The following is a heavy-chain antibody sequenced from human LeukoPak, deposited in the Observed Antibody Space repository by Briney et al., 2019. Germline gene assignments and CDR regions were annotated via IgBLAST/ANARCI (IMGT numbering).Heavy chain of an antibody. D-gene: IGHD2-2*02. CDR2: INKGGSYM. CDR1: GFTFRDYT. J-gene: IGHJ4*02. V-gene: IGHV3-21*01. Sequence: GGSLRLSCAASGFTFRDYTMNWVRQTPGKGLEWVSAINKGGSYMTYADSVKGRFTVSRDNAKNSLFLQMNNLRVEDTAVYYCARSIPDYTRFDYWGQGALVTVSP. CDR3: ARSIPDYTRFDY.